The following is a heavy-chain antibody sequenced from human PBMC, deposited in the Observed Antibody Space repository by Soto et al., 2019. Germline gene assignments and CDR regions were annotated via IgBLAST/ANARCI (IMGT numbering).Heavy chain of an antibody. V-gene: IGHV3-53*01. CDR2: IYSGGST. CDR1: GFTVSGHY. J-gene: IGHJ4*02. CDR3: ARSTEGYSYVGY. Sequence: EVQLVESGGGLIQPGGSLRLSCAASGFTVSGHYMSWVRQAPGKGLEWVSVIYSGGSTHYADSVRGRFTISRDNSKNTVYLQMNSLRAEDTAVYYCARSTEGYSYVGYWGQGTLVTVSS. D-gene: IGHD5-18*01.